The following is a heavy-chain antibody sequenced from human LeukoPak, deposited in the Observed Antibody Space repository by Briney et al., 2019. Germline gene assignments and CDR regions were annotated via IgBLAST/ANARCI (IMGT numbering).Heavy chain of an antibody. V-gene: IGHV3-21*04. CDR3: ARDNGYSGYDYFDY. CDR1: GFTFNSYV. Sequence: GGSLRLSCAASGFTFNSYVMSWVRQAPGKGLEWVSSIDTSTTYMTYADSVKGRFTISRDNARNSLYLQMNSLRAEDTAVYYCARDNGYSGYDYFDYWGQGTLVTVSS. J-gene: IGHJ4*02. CDR2: IDTSTTYM. D-gene: IGHD5-12*01.